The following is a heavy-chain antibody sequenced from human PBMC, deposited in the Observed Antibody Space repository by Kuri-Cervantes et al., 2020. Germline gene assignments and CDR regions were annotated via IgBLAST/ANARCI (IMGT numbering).Heavy chain of an antibody. CDR3: ASASTGIAFDI. J-gene: IGHJ3*02. D-gene: IGHD1-1*01. CDR2: MNPHSGHT. Sequence: ASVKVSCKASGYTFTSFDINWMRRATGQGLEWMGWMNPHSGHTGYAQNFQGRVTMTRNTSISTAYMEVSSLRSEDTAVYYCASASTGIAFDIWGHGTMVTVSS. CDR1: GYTFTSFD. V-gene: IGHV1-8*01.